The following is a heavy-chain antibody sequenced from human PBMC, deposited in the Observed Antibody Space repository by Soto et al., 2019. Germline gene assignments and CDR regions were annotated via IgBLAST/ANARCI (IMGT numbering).Heavy chain of an antibody. CDR1: GDSVSSNSAA. CDR3: ARANQSGWYSMNWFDP. D-gene: IGHD6-19*01. Sequence: SQTLSLTCAISGDSVSSNSAAWNWIRQSPSRGLEWLGRTYYRSKWYNDYAVSVKSRITINPDTSKNQFSLQLNSVTPEDTAVYYCARANQSGWYSMNWFDPLGQGTLVTVSS. J-gene: IGHJ5*02. V-gene: IGHV6-1*01. CDR2: TYYRSKWYN.